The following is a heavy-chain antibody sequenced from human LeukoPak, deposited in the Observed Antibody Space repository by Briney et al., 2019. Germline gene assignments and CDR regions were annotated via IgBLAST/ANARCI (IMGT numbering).Heavy chain of an antibody. CDR3: ASSMVATLVYFDY. D-gene: IGHD5-12*01. J-gene: IGHJ4*02. CDR2: IYYSGST. Sequence: SQTLSLTCTVSGGSISSGDYYWSWIRQPPGKGLEWIAYIYYSGSTYYNPSLKSRVTISVDTSKNQFSLKLSSVTAADTAVYYCASSMVATLVYFDYWGQGTLVTVSS. V-gene: IGHV4-30-4*01. CDR1: GGSISSGDYY.